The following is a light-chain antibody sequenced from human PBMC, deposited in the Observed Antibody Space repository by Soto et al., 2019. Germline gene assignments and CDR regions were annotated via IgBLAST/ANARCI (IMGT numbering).Light chain of an antibody. Sequence: SAPTPPASVCGYPGHSITISCTGTSSDVGGYNYVSWYQQHPGKAPKLMIYEVSNRPSGVSNRFSGSKSGNTASLTISGPQAEDEADYYYSSYTSSSTYGLGTETKVTV. CDR2: EVS. CDR1: SSDVGGYNY. CDR3: SSYTSSSTYG. V-gene: IGLV2-14*01. J-gene: IGLJ1*01.